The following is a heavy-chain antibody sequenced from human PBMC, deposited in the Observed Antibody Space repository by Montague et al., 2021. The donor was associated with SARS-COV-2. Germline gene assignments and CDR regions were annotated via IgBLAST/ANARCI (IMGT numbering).Heavy chain of an antibody. J-gene: IGHJ6*03. D-gene: IGHD2-2*02. CDR3: ARLGEGVVPAPILGVGPYYSYFYMDV. V-gene: IGHV4-34*01. Sequence: SETLSLTCAVYGGSFSGYYWNWIRQPPGKGLEWIGEINHSGSANYNPSLKRRVTISVDMSKNQFPLKLNSVTAADTAVYYCARLGEGVVPAPILGVGPYYSYFYMDVWGKGATVTVSS. CDR2: INHSGSA. CDR1: GGSFSGYY.